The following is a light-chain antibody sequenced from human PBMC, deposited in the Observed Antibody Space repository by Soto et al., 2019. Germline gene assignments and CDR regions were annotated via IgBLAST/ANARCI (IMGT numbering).Light chain of an antibody. J-gene: IGKJ2*01. CDR2: GSS. V-gene: IGKV3-20*01. Sequence: EVVLTQSPGTLSLSPGERATLSCRASQSVNNNYVAWYQQKPGQAHRLLIFGSSDRATGIPDRFSGSGSGTDFTLTISRLEAEDFAVYYCQQYGSSPPYTFGQGTKLEIK. CDR1: QSVNNNY. CDR3: QQYGSSPPYT.